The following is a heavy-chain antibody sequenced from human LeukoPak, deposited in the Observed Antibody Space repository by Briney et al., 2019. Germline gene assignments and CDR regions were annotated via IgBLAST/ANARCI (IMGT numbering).Heavy chain of an antibody. CDR2: IIPILGIA. CDR3: VRRRVATEYYFEY. Sequence: GSSVKVSCKASGGTFSSYAISWVRQAPGQGLEWMGRIIPILGIANYAQKFQGRVTITADKSTSTAYLELSSLRSEDTAVYYCVRRRVATEYYFEYWGQGTLVTVFS. CDR1: GGTFSSYA. J-gene: IGHJ4*02. V-gene: IGHV1-69*04. D-gene: IGHD5-12*01.